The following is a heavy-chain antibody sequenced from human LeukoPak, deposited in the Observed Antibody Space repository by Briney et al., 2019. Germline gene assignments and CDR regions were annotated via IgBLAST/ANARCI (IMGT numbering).Heavy chain of an antibody. Sequence: GGSLRLSCAASGFTFSSYAMSWVRQAPGKGLEWVSAISGSGGSTYYADSVKGRFTISRDNSKNTLYLQMNSLRAEDTAVYYCAKSLAVAGSPVRDAFDIWGQGTMVTVSS. CDR2: ISGSGGST. V-gene: IGHV3-23*01. J-gene: IGHJ3*02. CDR1: GFTFSSYA. D-gene: IGHD6-19*01. CDR3: AKSLAVAGSPVRDAFDI.